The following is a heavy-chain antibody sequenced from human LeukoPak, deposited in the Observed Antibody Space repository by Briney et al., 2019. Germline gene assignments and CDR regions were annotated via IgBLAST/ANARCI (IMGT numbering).Heavy chain of an antibody. D-gene: IGHD3-10*01. V-gene: IGHV4-39*07. J-gene: IGHJ4*02. CDR2: IYHSGST. CDR1: GGSISTSNYY. Sequence: SSETLSLTCTVSGGSISTSNYYWGWIRQPPGKGLEWIGSIYHSGSTYYNPSLKSRVTISVDTSKNQFSLKLSSVTAADTAVYYCAREKGYMVRGKLGYWGQGTLVTVSS. CDR3: AREKGYMVRGKLGY.